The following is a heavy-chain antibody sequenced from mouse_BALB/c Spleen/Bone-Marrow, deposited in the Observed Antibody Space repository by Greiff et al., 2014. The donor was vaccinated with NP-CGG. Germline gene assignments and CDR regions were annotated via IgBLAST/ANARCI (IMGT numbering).Heavy chain of an antibody. Sequence: QVQLQQSGAELVKPGASVKLSCKASGYTFTSYWMHWVKQRPGQGLEWIGEINPSNGSSNYNEKFKSKATLTVDKSSSTAYMQLSSLTSEDSAVYYCARSSYDWFAYWGQGTLVTVSA. V-gene: IGHV1S81*02. J-gene: IGHJ3*01. CDR1: GYTFTSYW. CDR3: ARSSYDWFAY. D-gene: IGHD2-12*01. CDR2: INPSNGSS.